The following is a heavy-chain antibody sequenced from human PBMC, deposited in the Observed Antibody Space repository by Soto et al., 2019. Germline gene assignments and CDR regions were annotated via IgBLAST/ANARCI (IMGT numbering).Heavy chain of an antibody. CDR1: GYTFTSYG. J-gene: IGHJ6*02. V-gene: IGHV1-18*01. CDR2: ISAYNGNT. CDR3: ARAGVTIFGVGSDRYYYYGMDV. D-gene: IGHD3-3*01. Sequence: GASVKVSCKASGYTFTSYGISWVRQAPGQGLEWMGWISAYNGNTNYAQKLQGRVTMTTDTSTSTAYMELRSLRSDDTAVYYCARAGVTIFGVGSDRYYYYGMDVWGQGTKVTGSS.